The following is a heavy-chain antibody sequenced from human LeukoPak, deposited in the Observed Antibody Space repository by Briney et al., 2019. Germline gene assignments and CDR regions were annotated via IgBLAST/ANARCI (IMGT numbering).Heavy chain of an antibody. Sequence: GGSLRLSCAASGFTFSSYGMHWVRQAPGKGLEWVAVISYDGSNKYYADSVKGRFTISRDNSKNTLYPQMNSLRAEDTAVYYCAKLPVGFVSDYWGQGTLVTVSS. CDR2: ISYDGSNK. V-gene: IGHV3-30*18. D-gene: IGHD1-14*01. J-gene: IGHJ4*02. CDR1: GFTFSSYG. CDR3: AKLPVGFVSDY.